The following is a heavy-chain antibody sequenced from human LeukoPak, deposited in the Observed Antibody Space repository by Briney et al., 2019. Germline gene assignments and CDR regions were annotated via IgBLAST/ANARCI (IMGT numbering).Heavy chain of an antibody. D-gene: IGHD5-18*01. V-gene: IGHV4-39*01. CDR2: IYYSGST. CDR1: GGSISSGSYY. J-gene: IGHJ4*02. CDR3: ARHNLEDSYGSDY. Sequence: PSQTLSLTCTVSGGSISSGSYYWSWIRQPPGKGLEWIGSIYYSGSTYYNPSLKSRVTISVDTSKNQFSLKLSSVTAADTAVYYCARHNLEDSYGSDYWGQGTLVTVSS.